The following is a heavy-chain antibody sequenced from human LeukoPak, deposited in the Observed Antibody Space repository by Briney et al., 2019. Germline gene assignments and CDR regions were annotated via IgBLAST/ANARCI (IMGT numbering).Heavy chain of an antibody. V-gene: IGHV3-7*01. CDR3: AKGGRGNGEVY. CDR1: GFTFSSYW. J-gene: IGHJ4*02. D-gene: IGHD2-8*01. CDR2: IKQDGSEK. Sequence: GGSLRLSSAVSGFTFSSYWMNWVRQAPGKGLEWVANIKQDGSEKNYVDSVKGRFTISRDNAKSSLFLQMNDLRAEDTAVYYCAKGGRGNGEVYWGQGTLVTVSS.